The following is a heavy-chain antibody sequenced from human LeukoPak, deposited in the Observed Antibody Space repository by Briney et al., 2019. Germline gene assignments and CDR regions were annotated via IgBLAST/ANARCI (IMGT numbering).Heavy chain of an antibody. CDR1: GFSFSSFS. CDR2: ISGGSSFT. CDR3: VRAYHPGGWFDP. J-gene: IGHJ5*02. Sequence: GGSLRLSCAASGFSFSSFSMNWVRQAPGKGLEWVSYISGGSSFTYYVDSVKGRFTISRDNAKDSLYLQMNSLTAEDTAMYYCVRAYHPGGWFDPWGQGTLVTVSS. V-gene: IGHV3-21*01. D-gene: IGHD2-21*01.